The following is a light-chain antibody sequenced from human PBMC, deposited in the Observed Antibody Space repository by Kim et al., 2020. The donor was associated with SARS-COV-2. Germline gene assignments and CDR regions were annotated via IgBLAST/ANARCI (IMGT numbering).Light chain of an antibody. CDR3: QQYDNHPRFT. V-gene: IGKV1-17*01. CDR1: QDIRNY. Sequence: DIQLTQSPSSLSASVGDRVTITCRASQDIRNYLDWYQQKPGKAPERLIYAASNLQAGVPSRFSGSGSGTDFTFTISSLQPEDFATYYCQQYDNHPRFTFGPETKVDIK. CDR2: AAS. J-gene: IGKJ3*01.